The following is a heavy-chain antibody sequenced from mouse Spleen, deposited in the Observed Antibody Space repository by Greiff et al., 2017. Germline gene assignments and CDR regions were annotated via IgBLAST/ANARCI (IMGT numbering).Heavy chain of an antibody. CDR2: ISSGGSYT. J-gene: IGHJ4*01. V-gene: IGHV5-6*02. D-gene: IGHD1-1*01. Sequence: DVKLVESGGDLVKPGGSLKLSCAASGFTFSSYGMSWVRQTPDKRLEWVATISSGGSYTYYPDSVKGRFTISRDNAKNTLYLQMSSLKSEDTAMYYCARPAGSSHYYAMDYWGQGTSVTVSS. CDR1: GFTFSSYG. CDR3: ARPAGSSHYYAMDY.